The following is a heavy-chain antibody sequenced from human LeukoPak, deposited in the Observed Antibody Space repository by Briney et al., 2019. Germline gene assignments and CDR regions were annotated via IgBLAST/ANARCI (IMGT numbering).Heavy chain of an antibody. J-gene: IGHJ6*03. CDR2: FSGTDVST. CDR1: GFTLSKYA. Sequence: GGSLRLSCAASGFTLSKYAMSWVRQAPGTGLEWVSGFSGTDVSTYYADSVKGRFTISGDISKNTLYLQMNSLRDEDTAVYYCTRDFLDNRERPYYMDVWGKGTTVTVSS. V-gene: IGHV3-23*01. CDR3: TRDFLDNRERPYYMDV. D-gene: IGHD1-1*01.